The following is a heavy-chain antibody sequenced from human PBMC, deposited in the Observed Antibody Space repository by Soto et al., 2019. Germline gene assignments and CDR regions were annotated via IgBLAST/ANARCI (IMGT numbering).Heavy chain of an antibody. CDR1: GLTFVGSA. J-gene: IGHJ5*02. Sequence: EVQLLESGGGLVQPGGSLRLSCTASGLTFVGSAMSWVRQAPGKGLEWVSAITISGISTCYTDSVKGRFTISRDKSKSTLYLQMNSLRAEDTALYYCAKAGGFCGCSNCYPHLFELWCQGTLVSVSS. CDR3: AKAGGFCGCSNCYPHLFEL. CDR2: ITISGIST. V-gene: IGHV3-23*01. D-gene: IGHD2-15*01.